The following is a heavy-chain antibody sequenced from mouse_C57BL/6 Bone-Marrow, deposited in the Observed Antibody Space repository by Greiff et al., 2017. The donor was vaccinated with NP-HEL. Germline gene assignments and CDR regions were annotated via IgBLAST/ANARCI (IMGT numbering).Heavy chain of an antibody. D-gene: IGHD2-2*01. Sequence: EVKVEESGGGLVKPGGSLKLSCAASGFTFSSYAMSWVRQTPEKRLEWVATISDGGSYTYYPDNVKGRFTISRDNAKNNLYLQMSHLKSEDTAMYYCARVAWFLYAMDYWGQGTSVTVSS. V-gene: IGHV5-4*03. CDR1: GFTFSSYA. J-gene: IGHJ4*01. CDR3: ARVAWFLYAMDY. CDR2: ISDGGSYT.